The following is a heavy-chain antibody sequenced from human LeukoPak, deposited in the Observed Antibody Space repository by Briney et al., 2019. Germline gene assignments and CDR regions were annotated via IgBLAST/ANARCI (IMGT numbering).Heavy chain of an antibody. CDR3: AISRVVGAARFAFDI. CDR1: GYTFTIYD. V-gene: IGHV1-8*01. CDR2: MNPNSGNA. Sequence: ASVKVSCKASGYTFTIYDINWVRQVPGQGLEWMAWMNPNSGNAGYAQMFQGRVTMTRDTSINTAYVELSSLRSEDTAVYYCAISRVVGAARFAFDIWGQGTMITVSS. D-gene: IGHD2-15*01. J-gene: IGHJ3*02.